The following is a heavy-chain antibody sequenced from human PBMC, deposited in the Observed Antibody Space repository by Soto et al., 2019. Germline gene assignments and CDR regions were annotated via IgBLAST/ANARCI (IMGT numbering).Heavy chain of an antibody. D-gene: IGHD1-7*01. J-gene: IGHJ4*02. V-gene: IGHV1-2*04. CDR2: ISPNSGGT. Sequence: QVQLVQSGAEVKKSGASVKVSCKASGYTFTGYYIHWVRQAPGQGLEWMGEISPNSGGTKYAQKFQGWVTMTRDTSITTVYMELSNLSPDDTAVYYCGRGRSGELVVFYWGQGTLVTVYS. CDR1: GYTFTGYY. CDR3: GRGRSGELVVFY.